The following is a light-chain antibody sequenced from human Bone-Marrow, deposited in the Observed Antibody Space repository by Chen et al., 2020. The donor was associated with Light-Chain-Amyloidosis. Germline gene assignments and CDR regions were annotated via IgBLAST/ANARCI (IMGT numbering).Light chain of an antibody. CDR3: QQYESVPLT. CDR1: QDISNY. Sequence: DIQMTQSPSSLSASVGDRVTITCQASQDISNYLNWYQQKPGKAPKLVFYDVSNYDLSNLETGVPSRVSGSGSGTDFTYTISSLQPEDIATYYCQQYESVPLTFGGGTRVEIK. V-gene: IGKV1-33*01. CDR2: DVSNYDLS. J-gene: IGKJ4*01.